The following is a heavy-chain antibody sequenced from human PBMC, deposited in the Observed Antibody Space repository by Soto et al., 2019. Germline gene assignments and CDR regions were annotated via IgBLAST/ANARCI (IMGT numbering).Heavy chain of an antibody. CDR2: IKQDGSEK. D-gene: IGHD2-2*01. CDR1: GFTFSSYW. Sequence: GGSLRLSCAASGFTFSSYWMSWVRQAPGKGLEWVANIKQDGSEKYYVDSVKGRFTISRDNAKNSLYLQMNSLRAEDTAVYYCKRYQSQLLPPHYYYYGMDVWGQGTTVTVSS. V-gene: IGHV3-7*01. J-gene: IGHJ6*02. CDR3: KRYQSQLLPPHYYYYGMDV.